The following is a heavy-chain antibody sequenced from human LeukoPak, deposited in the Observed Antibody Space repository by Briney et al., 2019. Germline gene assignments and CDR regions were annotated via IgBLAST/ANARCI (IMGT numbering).Heavy chain of an antibody. CDR1: GYTFTNYG. Sequence: EASVKVSCKASGYTFTNYGISWVRQAPGQGLEWIGWISTYNGNADYAQRFQGRVTMTTDTSTSTSYMELRSLRSDDTAVYYCARGYGDYVRAFDMWGQGTMVTVSS. D-gene: IGHD4-17*01. V-gene: IGHV1-18*01. J-gene: IGHJ3*02. CDR3: ARGYGDYVRAFDM. CDR2: ISTYNGNA.